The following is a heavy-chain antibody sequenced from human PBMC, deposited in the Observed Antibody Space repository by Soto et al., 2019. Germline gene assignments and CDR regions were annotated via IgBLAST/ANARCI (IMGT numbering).Heavy chain of an antibody. D-gene: IGHD7-27*01. CDR3: AKDRAEWGSYDY. CDR2: ISGSGGST. J-gene: IGHJ4*02. Sequence: EVQMLESGGGLVQPGESLRLSCAASGFTFSSYAMSWVRQAPGKGLKWVSTISGSGGSTYYAESVKGRFTISRDNSKNTLYLPKNSPRAEDTAVYYCAKDRAEWGSYDYWGQGILVTVSS. CDR1: GFTFSSYA. V-gene: IGHV3-23*01.